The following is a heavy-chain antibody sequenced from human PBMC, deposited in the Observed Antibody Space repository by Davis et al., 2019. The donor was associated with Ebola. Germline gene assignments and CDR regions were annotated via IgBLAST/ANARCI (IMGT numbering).Heavy chain of an antibody. CDR3: ARDPPQSGGYV. D-gene: IGHD5-12*01. J-gene: IGHJ4*02. V-gene: IGHV3-53*04. CDR2: IYSGGST. Sequence: GESLKISCVASGLTVSSDYMSWVRQAPGKGLEWVSVIYSGGSTYYADSVKGRFTISRHSSENTVFLQMNSLRPDDTAVYYCARDPPQSGGYVWGQGTLVTVSS. CDR1: GLTVSSDY.